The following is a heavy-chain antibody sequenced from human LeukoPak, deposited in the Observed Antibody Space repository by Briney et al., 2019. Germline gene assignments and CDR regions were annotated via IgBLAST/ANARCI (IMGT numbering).Heavy chain of an antibody. CDR2: IIPILGIA. V-gene: IGHV1-69*02. J-gene: IGHJ5*02. CDR3: ARGAPAAGTRIWFDP. Sequence: SVKVSCKASGGTFSSYTISWVRQAPGQGLEWMGRIIPILGIANYAQKFQGRVTITADKSTSTAYMELSSLRSEDTAVYYCARGAPAAGTRIWFDPWGQGTLVTVSS. CDR1: GGTFSSYT. D-gene: IGHD6-13*01.